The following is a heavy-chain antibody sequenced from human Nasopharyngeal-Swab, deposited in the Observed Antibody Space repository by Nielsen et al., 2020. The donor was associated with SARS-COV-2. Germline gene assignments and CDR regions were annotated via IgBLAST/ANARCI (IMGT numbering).Heavy chain of an antibody. CDR2: ISGSGGST. CDR3: ARDPSYGRKFDY. Sequence: VRQAPGKGLEWVSAISGSGGSTYYADSVKGRFTISRDNAKNPLYLQMNSLRDEDTAVYYCARDPSYGRKFDYWGQGTLVTVSS. D-gene: IGHD5-18*01. V-gene: IGHV3-23*01. J-gene: IGHJ4*02.